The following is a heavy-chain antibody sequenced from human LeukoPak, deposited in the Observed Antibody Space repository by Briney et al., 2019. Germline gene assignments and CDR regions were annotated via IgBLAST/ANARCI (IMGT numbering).Heavy chain of an antibody. CDR1: GFTFSSYG. V-gene: IGHV3-30*03. D-gene: IGHD1-7*01. CDR3: ARDSASLGTTHFHL. Sequence: GRSLRLSCAASGFTFSSYGMHWVRQAPGKGLEWVAVISYDGSNKYYADSVKGRFTISRDNSKNTLTLQMNSLRAEDTAVYYCARDSASLGTTHFHLWGQGTLVIVSS. J-gene: IGHJ1*01. CDR2: ISYDGSNK.